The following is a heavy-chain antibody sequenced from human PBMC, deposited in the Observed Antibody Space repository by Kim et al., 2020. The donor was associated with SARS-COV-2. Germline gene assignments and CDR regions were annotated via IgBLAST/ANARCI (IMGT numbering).Heavy chain of an antibody. Sequence: LALTCTVCGGSDSSYCWSWIRQTPGKGLEWIGYIYYSGSTNYNPSVKSRVTISVDTAKNQFSLKLSSVSAADTAVYYCARGFDYWGQGTLAT. V-gene: IGHV4-59*08. CDR2: IYYSGST. J-gene: IGHJ4*02. CDR3: ARGFDY. CDR1: GGSDSSYC.